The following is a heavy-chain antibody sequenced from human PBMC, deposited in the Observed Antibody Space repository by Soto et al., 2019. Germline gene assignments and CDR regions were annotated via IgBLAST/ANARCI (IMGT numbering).Heavy chain of an antibody. CDR1: GGSIRSGDYY. V-gene: IGHV4-30-4*01. CDR3: ARDRGALGFYDSGGYYSYGMDV. D-gene: IGHD3-22*01. CDR2: IYYGGST. Sequence: SETLSLTCSVSGGSIRSGDYYWSWIRQPPGKGLEWIGYIYYGGSTYYTPSLKSRLTITIDTSKNQFSRQLSSVTAADTAVYYCARDRGALGFYDSGGYYSYGMDVWGQGTTVTVSS. J-gene: IGHJ6*02.